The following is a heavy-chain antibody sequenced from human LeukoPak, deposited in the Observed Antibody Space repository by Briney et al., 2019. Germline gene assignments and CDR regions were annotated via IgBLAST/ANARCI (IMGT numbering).Heavy chain of an antibody. D-gene: IGHD3-10*01. V-gene: IGHV3-15*01. J-gene: IGHJ4*02. CDR2: IKSKTDGGTT. CDR3: TTGTTFYYGSGTSPD. Sequence: GGSLRLSCAASGFTFSNAWVSWVRQAPGKGLEWVGRIKSKTDGGTTDYAAPVKGRFTISRDDSKNTLYLQMNSLKSEDTAVYYCTTGTTFYYGSGTSPDWGQGTLVTVSS. CDR1: GFTFSNAW.